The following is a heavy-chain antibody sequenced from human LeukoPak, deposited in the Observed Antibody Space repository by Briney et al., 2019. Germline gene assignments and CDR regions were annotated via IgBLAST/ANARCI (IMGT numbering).Heavy chain of an antibody. CDR2: ISWNSNSI. Sequence: PGRSLRLSCAASGFTFDDYGMHWVRQAPGKGLEWVSSISWNSNSIVYADSVKGRFTISRDNAKNALYLQMNSLRAEDMALYYCAKGLWFGDLLNAFDIWGQGTMVTLSS. V-gene: IGHV3-9*03. CDR1: GFTFDDYG. CDR3: AKGLWFGDLLNAFDI. J-gene: IGHJ3*02. D-gene: IGHD3-10*01.